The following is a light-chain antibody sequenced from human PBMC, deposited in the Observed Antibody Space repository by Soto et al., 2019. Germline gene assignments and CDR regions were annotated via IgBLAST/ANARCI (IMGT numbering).Light chain of an antibody. CDR3: QQYNNSPPNT. CDR2: DAS. V-gene: IGKV3-11*01. Sequence: EIVLTQSPATLSLSAGERATLSCRPSQSVSSYLAWYQQKPGQAPRLLIYDASNRATGIPARFSGSGSGTDFTLTISSLEPEDPAVYYCQQYNNSPPNTFGGGTKVDIK. CDR1: QSVSSY. J-gene: IGKJ4*01.